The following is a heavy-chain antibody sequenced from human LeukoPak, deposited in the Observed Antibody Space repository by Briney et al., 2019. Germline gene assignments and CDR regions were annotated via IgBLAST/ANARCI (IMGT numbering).Heavy chain of an antibody. V-gene: IGHV3-13*01. CDR3: ARGGYDSSGYYSNFDY. J-gene: IGHJ4*02. CDR2: IGTAGDT. D-gene: IGHD3-22*01. CDR1: GFTFSSYD. Sequence: GGSLRLSCAASGFTFSSYDMHWVRQATGKGLEWVSAIGTAGDTYYPGSVKGRFTISREKAKNSLYLQMNSLRAGDTAVYYCARGGYDSSGYYSNFDYWGQGTLVTVSS.